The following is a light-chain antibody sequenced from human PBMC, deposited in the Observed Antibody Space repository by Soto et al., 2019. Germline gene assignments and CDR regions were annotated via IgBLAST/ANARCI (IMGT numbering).Light chain of an antibody. J-gene: IGLJ2*01. CDR2: EVS. V-gene: IGLV2-14*01. CDR3: SSYTTSSTPVI. Sequence: QSALTQPASVSGSPGQSITISCTGTSSDVGGYNYVSWYQQHPGKAPKLMIYEVSNRPSGVSNRFSGSKSGNTASLTISGLQAEDEAEYLCSSYTTSSTPVIFGGGTKLTVL. CDR1: SSDVGGYNY.